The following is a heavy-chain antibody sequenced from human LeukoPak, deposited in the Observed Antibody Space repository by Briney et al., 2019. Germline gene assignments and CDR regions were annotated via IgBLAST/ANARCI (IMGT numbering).Heavy chain of an antibody. J-gene: IGHJ6*02. CDR1: GGTFSSYA. CDR2: IIPIFGTA. D-gene: IGHD6-19*01. Sequence: SVKVSCKASGGTFSSYAISWVRQAPGQGLEWMGGIIPIFGTANYAQKFQGRVTITADESTSTAYMELSSLRSEDTAVYYCARESYSSGWYVDYYGMDVWAMGPRSPSP. CDR3: ARESYSSGWYVDYYGMDV. V-gene: IGHV1-69*13.